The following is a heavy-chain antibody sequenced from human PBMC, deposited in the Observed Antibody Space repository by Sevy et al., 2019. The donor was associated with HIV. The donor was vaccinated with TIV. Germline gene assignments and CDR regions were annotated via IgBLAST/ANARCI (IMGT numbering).Heavy chain of an antibody. CDR2: IQSKTDGGTT. J-gene: IGHJ4*02. V-gene: IGHV3-15*01. D-gene: IGHD3-9*01. CDR1: GFTFSSYW. CDR3: TTDTSTGYFDWLLDFDY. Sequence: GGSLRLSCAASGFTFSSYWMSWVRQAPGKGLEWVGRIQSKTDGGTTDYAASVKGRFTISRDDSVNTLYLQMNSLTTDDTAVYYCTTDTSTGYFDWLLDFDYWGQGTLVTVSS.